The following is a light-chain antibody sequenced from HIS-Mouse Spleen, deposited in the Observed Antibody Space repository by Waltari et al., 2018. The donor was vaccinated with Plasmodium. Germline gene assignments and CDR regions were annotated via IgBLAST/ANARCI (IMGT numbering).Light chain of an antibody. J-gene: IGLJ3*02. Sequence: SYELTQPPSVSVSPGQTARTTRSGDALPKKYAYSYQQKSGQAPVLVIYEDSKRPFGIPERFSGSSSGTMATLTISGAQVEDEADYYCYSTDSSGNHRVFGGGTKLTVL. CDR1: ALPKKY. CDR2: EDS. CDR3: YSTDSSGNHRV. V-gene: IGLV3-10*01.